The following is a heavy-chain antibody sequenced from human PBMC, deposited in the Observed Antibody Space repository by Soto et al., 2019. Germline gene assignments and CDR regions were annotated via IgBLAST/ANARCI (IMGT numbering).Heavy chain of an antibody. V-gene: IGHV4-59*01. J-gene: IGHJ5*02. Sequence: PSETLSLTCTVSGGSISSYYWTWIRQPPGKGLEWIGYIYYTGSTNYNPSLKSRVTISVDTSKNQFSLKLSSVTAADTAVYYCARDPSIAPRMNWFDPWGQGTLVTVSS. CDR1: GGSISSYY. D-gene: IGHD6-6*01. CDR3: ARDPSIAPRMNWFDP. CDR2: IYYTGST.